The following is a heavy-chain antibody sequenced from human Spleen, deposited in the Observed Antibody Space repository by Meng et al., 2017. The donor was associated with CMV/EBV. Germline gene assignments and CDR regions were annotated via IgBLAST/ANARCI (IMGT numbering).Heavy chain of an antibody. J-gene: IGHJ6*02. Sequence: GGSLRLSCAASGFTFSNFAMSWVRQAPGKGLEWVAGVSASGGRTNYADSVKGRFTISRDNSKNTLFLQMNSLRAEDTAVYYCARDISIAAAGTEHYYYYGMDVWGQGTTVTVSS. CDR1: GFTFSNFA. D-gene: IGHD6-13*01. V-gene: IGHV3-23*01. CDR2: VSASGGRT. CDR3: ARDISIAAAGTEHYYYYGMDV.